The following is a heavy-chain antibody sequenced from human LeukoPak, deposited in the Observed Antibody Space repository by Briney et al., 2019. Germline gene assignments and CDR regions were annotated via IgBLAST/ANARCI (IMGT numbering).Heavy chain of an antibody. CDR2: INHSGST. CDR1: GGSFSGYY. V-gene: IGHV4-34*01. D-gene: IGHD5-18*01. CDR3: ARHIQLWTFDY. J-gene: IGHJ4*02. Sequence: SETLSLTCAVYGGSFSGYYWSWIRQPPGKGLEWIGEINHSGSTYYNPSLKSRVTISVDTSKNQFSLKLSSVSAADTAVYYCARHIQLWTFDYWGQGTLVIVSS.